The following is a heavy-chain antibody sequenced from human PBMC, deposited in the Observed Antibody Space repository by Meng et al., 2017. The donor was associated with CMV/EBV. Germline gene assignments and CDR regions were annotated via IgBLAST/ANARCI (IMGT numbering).Heavy chain of an antibody. D-gene: IGHD1-26*01. J-gene: IGHJ4*02. CDR2: ISSSSSYI. Sequence: GESLKISCAASGFTFSSYSMNWVRQAPGKGLEWVSSISSSSSYIYYADSVKGRFTISRDNAKNSPYLQMNSLRAEDTAVYYCARGTNKGWELLYYFDYWGQGTLVTVSS. CDR3: ARGTNKGWELLYYFDY. CDR1: GFTFSSYS. V-gene: IGHV3-21*01.